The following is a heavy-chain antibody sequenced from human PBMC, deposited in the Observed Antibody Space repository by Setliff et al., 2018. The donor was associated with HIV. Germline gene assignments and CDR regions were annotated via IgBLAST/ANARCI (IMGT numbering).Heavy chain of an antibody. Sequence: PSETLSLTCAVYGGSFSAYYWSWIRQTPGKGLEWIGEINHSGSTNHSPSLKSRVTISFDTSKRQFSLKLRSVTAADTAVYYCARRTPPEFDFWSQGILVTVSS. D-gene: IGHD1-7*01. CDR2: INHSGST. J-gene: IGHJ4*02. CDR1: GGSFSAYY. CDR3: ARRTPPEFDF. V-gene: IGHV4-34*01.